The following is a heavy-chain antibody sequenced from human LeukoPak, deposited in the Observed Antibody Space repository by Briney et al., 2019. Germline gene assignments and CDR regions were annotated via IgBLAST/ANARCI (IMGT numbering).Heavy chain of an antibody. Sequence: SETLSLTRTVSGGSISSGGYYWSWIRQHPGKGLEWIGYIYYSGSTYYNPSLKSRVTISVDTSKNQFSLKLSSVTAADTAVYYCARGYNWNRDWYFDLWGRGTLVTVSS. D-gene: IGHD1-20*01. CDR1: GGSISSGGYY. V-gene: IGHV4-31*03. CDR3: ARGYNWNRDWYFDL. CDR2: IYYSGST. J-gene: IGHJ2*01.